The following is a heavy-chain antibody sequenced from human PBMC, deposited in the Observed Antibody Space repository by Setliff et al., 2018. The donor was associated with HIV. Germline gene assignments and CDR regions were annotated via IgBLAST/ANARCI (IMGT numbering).Heavy chain of an antibody. CDR3: ASAGSGTRAPPRY. CDR2: INHSGRT. CDR1: GGTFSGHY. D-gene: IGHD1-1*01. Sequence: PSETLSLTCAVYGGTFSGHYWSWIRQPPGQGLEWIGEINHSGRTKYSPSLRSRVSISVDTSKTQFSLRLSSVTAADTAVYYCASAGSGTRAPPRYWGQGTLVTVSS. V-gene: IGHV4-34*01. J-gene: IGHJ4*02.